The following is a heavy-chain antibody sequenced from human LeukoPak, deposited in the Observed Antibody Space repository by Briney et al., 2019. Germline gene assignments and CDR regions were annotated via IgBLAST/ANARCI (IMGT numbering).Heavy chain of an antibody. Sequence: PGGSLRFSCSASGFTFRNFAISWVRQAPGKGLEWVSSIGGGDTHYADSVKGRFTISRDDSRSTVDLQMSSLRAEDTAVYYCAKDGQSFNSMYDYFDSWGQGTLVTVSS. V-gene: IGHV3-23*01. CDR3: AKDGQSFNSMYDYFDS. J-gene: IGHJ4*02. CDR1: GFTFRNFA. CDR2: IGGGDT. D-gene: IGHD2-8*01.